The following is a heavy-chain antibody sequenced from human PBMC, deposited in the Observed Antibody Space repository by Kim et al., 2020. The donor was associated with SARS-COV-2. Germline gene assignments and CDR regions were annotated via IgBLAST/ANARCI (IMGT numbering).Heavy chain of an antibody. CDR1: GYSFTSYG. D-gene: IGHD1-26*01. Sequence: ASVKVSCKASGYSFTSYGISWVRQAPRQGLEWMGWIGTYNGDTNFAQKFQGRVTMTTDTPTSTAYMELRNVRSDDTAVYYCARDWDPATEEDCFDPWGQG. J-gene: IGHJ5*02. CDR3: ARDWDPATEEDCFDP. V-gene: IGHV1-18*01. CDR2: IGTYNGDT.